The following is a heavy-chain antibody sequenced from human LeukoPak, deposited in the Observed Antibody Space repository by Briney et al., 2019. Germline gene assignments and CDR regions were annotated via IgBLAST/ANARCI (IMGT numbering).Heavy chain of an antibody. V-gene: IGHV4-59*01. Sequence: TSETLSLTCTVSGGSISTYCWSWIRQPPGKGLEWIGNINYSGGTKYNPSLKSRVTISVDTSKNQFSLKLSSVTAADTALYYCAREYSSSAPPLYWGREPWSPSPQ. CDR1: GGSISTYC. D-gene: IGHD6-13*01. CDR2: INYSGGT. CDR3: AREYSSSAPPLY. J-gene: IGHJ4*02.